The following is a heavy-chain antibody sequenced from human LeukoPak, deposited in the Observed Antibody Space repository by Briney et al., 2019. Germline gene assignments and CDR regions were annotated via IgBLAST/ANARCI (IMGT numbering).Heavy chain of an antibody. D-gene: IGHD3-10*01. CDR3: ARSYYYGSGTPYYFDY. Sequence: AASVKVSCKASGGTFSSYAISWVRQAPGQGLEWMGGIIPIFGTANYAQKFQGRVTITADESTSTAYMELSSLRSEDTAVYYCARSYYYGSGTPYYFDYWGQGTLVTVSS. CDR1: GGTFSSYA. J-gene: IGHJ4*02. CDR2: IIPIFGTA. V-gene: IGHV1-69*13.